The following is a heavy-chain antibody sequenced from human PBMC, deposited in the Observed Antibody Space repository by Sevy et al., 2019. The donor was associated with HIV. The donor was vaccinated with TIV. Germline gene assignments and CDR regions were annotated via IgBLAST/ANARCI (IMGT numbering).Heavy chain of an antibody. CDR1: GFTVSSNY. Sequence: GGSLRLSCAASGFTVSSNYMSWVRQAPGKGLEWVSVIYRGGSTCYEDSVKGRFTISGGNSKNTLYLQMNSLRAEDTAGYYGARDLSNYYGAGSYPYYFDYWGQGTLVTVSS. CDR2: IYRGGST. CDR3: ARDLSNYYGAGSYPYYFDY. J-gene: IGHJ4*02. D-gene: IGHD3-10*01. V-gene: IGHV3-53*01.